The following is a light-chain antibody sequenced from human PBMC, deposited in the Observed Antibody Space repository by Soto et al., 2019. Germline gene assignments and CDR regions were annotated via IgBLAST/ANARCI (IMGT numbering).Light chain of an antibody. J-gene: IGLJ1*01. CDR1: SSDVGGYNF. CDR2: EVS. V-gene: IGLV2-8*01. CDR3: RSYAGTNNFHV. Sequence: QSVLAQPPSASGSPGQSVTISCTGTSSDVGGYNFVSWYQRHPGKAPKLMIYEVSKRPSGVPDRFSGSKSGNTASLTVSGLQAEDEADYYSRSYAGTNNFHVFRTVTKVTDL.